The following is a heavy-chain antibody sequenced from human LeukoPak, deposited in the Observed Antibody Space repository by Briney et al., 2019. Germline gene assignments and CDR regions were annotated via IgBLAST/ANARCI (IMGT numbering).Heavy chain of an antibody. J-gene: IGHJ4*02. Sequence: KPSETLSLTCTVSGGSISSYYWSWIRQPPGKGLEWIGYIYYSGSTNYNPSLKSRVTISVDTSKNQFSLKLSSVTAADTAVYYCARAGLSSGGDRALYYFDYWGQGTLVTVSS. D-gene: IGHD6-19*01. CDR3: ARAGLSSGGDRALYYFDY. V-gene: IGHV4-59*01. CDR2: IYYSGST. CDR1: GGSISSYY.